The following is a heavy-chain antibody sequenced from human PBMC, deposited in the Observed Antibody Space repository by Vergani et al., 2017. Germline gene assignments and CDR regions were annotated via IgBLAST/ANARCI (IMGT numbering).Heavy chain of an antibody. Sequence: QVQLQELGPGLVKPSETLSLTCTVSGGSISSYYWSWIRQPPGKGLEWIGYIYYSGSTYYNPSLKSRVTISVDTSKNQFSLKLSSVTAADTAVYYCARGGGTDRVTKYYVDYWGQGTLVTVSS. CDR1: GGSISSYY. J-gene: IGHJ4*02. CDR2: IYYSGST. V-gene: IGHV4-59*08. CDR3: ARGGGTDRVTKYYVDY. D-gene: IGHD1-14*01.